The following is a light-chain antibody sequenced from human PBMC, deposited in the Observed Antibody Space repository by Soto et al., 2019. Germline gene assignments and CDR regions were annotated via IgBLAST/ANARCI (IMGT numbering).Light chain of an antibody. Sequence: EIVLTQSPATLSLSPGERATLSCRASQSVSSYLAWYQQKPGQAPRLLIYDASNRATGIPARFSGSGSGTDFTLTISSLEPEDFAVYYCQQRSNLITFGQVTRLEIK. CDR1: QSVSSY. J-gene: IGKJ5*01. CDR2: DAS. V-gene: IGKV3-11*01. CDR3: QQRSNLIT.